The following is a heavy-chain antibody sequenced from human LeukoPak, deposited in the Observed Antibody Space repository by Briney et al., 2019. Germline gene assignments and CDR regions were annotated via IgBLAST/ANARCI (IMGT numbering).Heavy chain of an antibody. D-gene: IGHD3-16*02. CDR2: INHSGST. Sequence: SETLSLTCAVYGGSFSGYYWSWIRQPPGNGLEWIGEINHSGSTNYNPSLKSRVTISVDTSKNQFSLKLSALTVADTAVYSCARGPFNYVWGSYHSYYFDYWGQGTLVTVSS. J-gene: IGHJ4*02. CDR3: ARGPFNYVWGSYHSYYFDY. V-gene: IGHV4-34*01. CDR1: GGSFSGYY.